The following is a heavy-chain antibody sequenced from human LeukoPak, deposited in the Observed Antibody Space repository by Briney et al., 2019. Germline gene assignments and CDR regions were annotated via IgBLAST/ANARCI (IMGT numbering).Heavy chain of an antibody. D-gene: IGHD2-15*01. J-gene: IGHJ6*02. CDR2: IKQDGSEK. CDR1: GFTFSRYW. Sequence: AGGSLRLSCAASGFTFSRYWMSWVGQAPGKGLEWVANIKQDGSEKYYVDSVKGRFTISRDKAKNSLYLQMNSLRAEDTAVFYCASLGYCSGGSCFYGMDVWGQGTTVIVSS. CDR3: ASLGYCSGGSCFYGMDV. V-gene: IGHV3-7*01.